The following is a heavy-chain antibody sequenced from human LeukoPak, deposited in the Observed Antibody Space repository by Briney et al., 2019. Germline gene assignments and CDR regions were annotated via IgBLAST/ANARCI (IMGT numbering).Heavy chain of an antibody. J-gene: IGHJ3*01. CDR2: ISGPGTST. V-gene: IGHV3-23*01. CDR1: EFTFSDYA. CDR3: AKDPNGDYIGAFDL. Sequence: GGSLRLSCAASEFTFSDYALNWVRQAQGKGLEWVSTISGPGTSTYYADSVKGRFTISRDNSKSTLYLQMSSLRAEDTAVYYCAKDPNGDYIGAFDLWGQGTMVTVSS. D-gene: IGHD4-17*01.